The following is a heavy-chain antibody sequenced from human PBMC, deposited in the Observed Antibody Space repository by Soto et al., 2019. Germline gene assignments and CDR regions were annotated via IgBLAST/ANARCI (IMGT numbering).Heavy chain of an antibody. D-gene: IGHD3-10*01. CDR2: INPNSGNT. Sequence: ASVKVSCKASGYSFTGYDVHWVRQAAGHGLEWMGWINPNSGNTGHAEKFQGRLTLTRNISTSTDYLELRRLRSEDTAVYYCARADGSSLYAFDIWGQGKMFTVSS. J-gene: IGHJ3*02. CDR1: GYSFTGYD. CDR3: ARADGSSLYAFDI. V-gene: IGHV1-8*02.